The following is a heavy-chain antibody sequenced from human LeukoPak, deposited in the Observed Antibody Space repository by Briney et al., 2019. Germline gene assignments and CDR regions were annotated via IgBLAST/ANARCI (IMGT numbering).Heavy chain of an antibody. D-gene: IGHD6-19*01. J-gene: IGHJ5*02. Sequence: ASVKVSCTASGYTFTSYDINWVRQATGQGLEWMGWMNPNSGNTGYAQKFQGRVTMTRNTSISTAYMELSSLRSEDTAVYYCARPGLAVNWFDPWGQGTLVTVSS. V-gene: IGHV1-8*01. CDR1: GYTFTSYD. CDR2: MNPNSGNT. CDR3: ARPGLAVNWFDP.